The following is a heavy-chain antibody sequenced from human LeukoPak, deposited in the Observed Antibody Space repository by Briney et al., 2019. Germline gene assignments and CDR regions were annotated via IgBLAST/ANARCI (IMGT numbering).Heavy chain of an antibody. J-gene: IGHJ3*02. Sequence: SETLSLTCAVYGGSFSGYYWSWIRQPPGKGLEWIGEINHSGSTNYNPSLKSRVTISVDTSKNQFSLKLSSVTAADTAVYYCAREGGSLSAFDIWGQGTMVTVSS. CDR3: AREGGSLSAFDI. CDR1: GGSFSGYY. V-gene: IGHV4-34*01. D-gene: IGHD3-16*01. CDR2: INHSGST.